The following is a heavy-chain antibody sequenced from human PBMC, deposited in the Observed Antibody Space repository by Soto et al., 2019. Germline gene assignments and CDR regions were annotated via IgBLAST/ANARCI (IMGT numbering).Heavy chain of an antibody. D-gene: IGHD6-19*01. V-gene: IGHV3-74*01. J-gene: IGHJ4*02. CDR3: ARDRGWSLFDY. CDR2: TNYDGSDT. Sequence: GGSLRLSCAASGFTFSSYAMHWVRQAPGKGLVWVSLTNYDGSDTSYADSVKGRFTISRDNAKNTLYLQMNSLRAEDTAVYYCARDRGWSLFDYWGQGTLVTVSS. CDR1: GFTFSSYA.